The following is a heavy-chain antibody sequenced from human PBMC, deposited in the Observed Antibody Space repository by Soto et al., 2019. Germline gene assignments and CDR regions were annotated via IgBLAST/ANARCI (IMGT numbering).Heavy chain of an antibody. V-gene: IGHV4-30-4*01. CDR2: IYYSGST. CDR3: ARGRYYGSGPVSY. Sequence: SETLSLTCTVSGGSISSGDYYWSWIRQPPGKGLEWIGYIYYSGSTYYNPSLKSRVTISVDTSKNQFSLKLSSVTAADTAVYYCARGRYYGSGPVSYWGQGTLVNVSS. J-gene: IGHJ4*02. CDR1: GGSISSGDYY. D-gene: IGHD3-10*01.